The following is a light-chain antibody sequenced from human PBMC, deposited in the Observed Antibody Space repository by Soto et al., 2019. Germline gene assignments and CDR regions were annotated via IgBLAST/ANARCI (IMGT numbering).Light chain of an antibody. Sequence: QSALTQPPSASGSPGQSVTISCTGTSTDIGLHNYVSWYQHHPGKAPKFIIFDVNKRPSGVPDRFSGSRSGNTASLTVSGIQADDEAYSYCSAFGGPKIPLFGGGTKLTVL. CDR1: STDIGLHNY. CDR2: DVN. J-gene: IGLJ2*01. CDR3: SAFGGPKIPL. V-gene: IGLV2-8*01.